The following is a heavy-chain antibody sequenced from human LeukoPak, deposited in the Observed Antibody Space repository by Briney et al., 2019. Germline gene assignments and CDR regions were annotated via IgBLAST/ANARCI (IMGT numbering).Heavy chain of an antibody. Sequence: GGSLIFSCAASGCFFSSHTMNWVRQAPGKGLEWVSLISGSSSYIFYADSVKGRFTISRDNAKNSLSLQMNSLRAEDTAVYYCARRYCSSTDCLFDYWGQGTLVTVSS. CDR1: GCFFSSHT. J-gene: IGHJ4*02. CDR2: ISGSSSYI. V-gene: IGHV3-21*01. CDR3: ARRYCSSTDCLFDY. D-gene: IGHD2-2*01.